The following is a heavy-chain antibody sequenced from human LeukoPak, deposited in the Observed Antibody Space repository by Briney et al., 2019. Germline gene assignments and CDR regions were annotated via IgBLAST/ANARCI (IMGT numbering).Heavy chain of an antibody. V-gene: IGHV1-3*01. CDR3: ARSGYDILTGYYID. CDR2: INAGNGNT. Sequence: ASVKVSCKASGYTFTSYAMHWVRQAPGQRLEWMGWINAGNGNTKYSQKFQGRVTITRDTSASTAYMELSSLRSGDTAVYYCARSGYDILTGYYIDWGQGTLVTVSS. J-gene: IGHJ4*02. D-gene: IGHD3-9*01. CDR1: GYTFTSYA.